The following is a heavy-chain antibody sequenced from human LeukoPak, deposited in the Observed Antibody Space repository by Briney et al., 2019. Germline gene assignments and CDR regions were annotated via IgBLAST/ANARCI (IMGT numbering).Heavy chain of an antibody. J-gene: IGHJ4*02. D-gene: IGHD1-26*01. CDR1: GGSISSGDYY. CDR2: IYYSGST. V-gene: IGHV4-30-4*08. Sequence: SETLSLTCTVSGGSISSGDYYWSWIRQPPGKGLEWIGYIYYSGSTYYNPSLKSRVTISVDTSKNQFSLKLSSVTAADTAVYYCARVKEWELLVDYWGQGTLVTVS. CDR3: ARVKEWELLVDY.